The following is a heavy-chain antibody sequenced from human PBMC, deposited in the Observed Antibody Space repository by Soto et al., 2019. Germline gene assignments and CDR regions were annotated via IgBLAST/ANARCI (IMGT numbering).Heavy chain of an antibody. CDR2: IWYDGSNK. Sequence: QVQLVESGGGVVQPGRSLRLSCAASGFTFSSYGMHWVRQAPGKGLEWVAVIWYDGSNKYYVDSVKGRFTISRDNSKNTSYLQMNSLRAEDTAAYYSARDQGGYFDYWGQGTLVTVSS. CDR3: ARDQGGYFDY. D-gene: IGHD6-13*01. CDR1: GFTFSSYG. V-gene: IGHV3-33*01. J-gene: IGHJ4*02.